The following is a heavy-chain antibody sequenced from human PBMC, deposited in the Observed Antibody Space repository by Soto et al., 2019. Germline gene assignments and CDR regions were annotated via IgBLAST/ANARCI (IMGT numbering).Heavy chain of an antibody. V-gene: IGHV4-4*02. J-gene: IGHJ6*02. CDR3: RDYYGMDV. CDR2: IYHSGTT. Sequence: PSETLSLTCAVSAGSISSTNWWTWVRQSPGKGLEWIGEIYHSGTTNYNPSLTSTVYMELSSLRSEDTAVYYCARVRHIQLWLRRDYYGMDVWGQGTTVTVSS. D-gene: IGHD5-18*01. CDR1: AGSISSTNW.